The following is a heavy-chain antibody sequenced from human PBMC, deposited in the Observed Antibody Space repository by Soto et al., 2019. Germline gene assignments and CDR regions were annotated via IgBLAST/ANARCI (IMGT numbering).Heavy chain of an antibody. Sequence: QVQLVESGGGVVQPGRSLRLSCAASGFTFSSYGMHWVRQAPSKGLEWVAVISYDGGNKYYADSVKGRFTISRDNSKNTLYLQMNSLRAEDTAVYYCAKPYSSSSGWFDPWGQGTLVTVSS. CDR2: ISYDGGNK. CDR3: AKPYSSSSGWFDP. V-gene: IGHV3-30*18. D-gene: IGHD6-6*01. J-gene: IGHJ5*02. CDR1: GFTFSSYG.